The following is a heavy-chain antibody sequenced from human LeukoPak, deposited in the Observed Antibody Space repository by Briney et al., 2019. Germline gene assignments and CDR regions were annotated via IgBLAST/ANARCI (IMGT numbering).Heavy chain of an antibody. CDR1: GFTFSSYG. D-gene: IGHD2-2*01. CDR3: AREGGDIVVVPAAGWFDP. V-gene: IGHV3-33*01. Sequence: PGRSLRLSCAASGFTFSSYGMHWVRQAPGKGLEWVAVIWYDGSNKYYADSVKGRFTISRDNSKNTLYLQMNSLRAEDTAVYYCAREGGDIVVVPAAGWFDPWGQGTLVTGSS. CDR2: IWYDGSNK. J-gene: IGHJ5*02.